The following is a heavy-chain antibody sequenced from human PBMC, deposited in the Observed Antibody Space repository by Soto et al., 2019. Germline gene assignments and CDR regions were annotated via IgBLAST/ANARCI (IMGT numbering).Heavy chain of an antibody. D-gene: IGHD5-12*01. CDR1: GYTFTSYG. CDR2: ISAYNGNT. CDR3: ARVGLDIVATMYYYYGMDV. Sequence: QVQLVQSGAEVKKPGASVKVSCKASGYTFTSYGISWVRQAPGQGLEWMGWISAYNGNTNYAQKLQGRVTMTTDTPTSTAYMELRSLRSDDTAVYYCARVGLDIVATMYYYYGMDVWGQGTTVTVSS. J-gene: IGHJ6*02. V-gene: IGHV1-18*01.